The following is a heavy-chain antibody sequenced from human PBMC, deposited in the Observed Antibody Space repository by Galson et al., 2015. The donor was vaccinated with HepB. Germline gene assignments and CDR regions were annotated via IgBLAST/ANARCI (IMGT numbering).Heavy chain of an antibody. V-gene: IGHV3-33*01. J-gene: IGHJ4*02. Sequence: SLRLSCAASGFTFSSYGMHWVRQAPGKGLEWVAVIWYDGSNKYYVDSVKGRFTISRDNSKNTLYLQMNSLRAEDTAVYYCARDYGSSRYYFDYWGQGTLVTVSS. CDR3: ARDYGSSRYYFDY. D-gene: IGHD6-6*01. CDR2: IWYDGSNK. CDR1: GFTFSSYG.